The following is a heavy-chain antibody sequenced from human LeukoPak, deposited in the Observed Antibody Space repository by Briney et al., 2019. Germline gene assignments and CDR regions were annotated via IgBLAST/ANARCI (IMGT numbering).Heavy chain of an antibody. D-gene: IGHD5-18*01. CDR3: ARGDTAMDYYFEY. CDR2: IYTSGST. Sequence: SETLSLTCTVSGVSISSGSYYWSWLRQPAGKGLEWIGRIYTSGSTNYNPSLKSRVTISVDTSKNQFSLKLSSVTAADTAVYYCARGDTAMDYYFEYWGQGTLVTVSS. CDR1: GVSISSGSYY. J-gene: IGHJ4*02. V-gene: IGHV4-61*02.